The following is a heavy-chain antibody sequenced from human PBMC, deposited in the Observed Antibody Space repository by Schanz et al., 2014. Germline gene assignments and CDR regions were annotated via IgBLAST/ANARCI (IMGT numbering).Heavy chain of an antibody. Sequence: EVQLVESGGGLVQPGGSLRLSCGGSGFTFSKYWMSWVRQAPGKGLEWVSALSGSGGSTYYADSVKGRFTISRDNSKNTLYLQMNTLRAEDTAVYYCARDRGYCSGGSCLTFDYWGQGTLXTVSS. CDR2: LSGSGGST. V-gene: IGHV3-23*04. CDR3: ARDRGYCSGGSCLTFDY. J-gene: IGHJ4*02. CDR1: GFTFSKYW. D-gene: IGHD2-15*01.